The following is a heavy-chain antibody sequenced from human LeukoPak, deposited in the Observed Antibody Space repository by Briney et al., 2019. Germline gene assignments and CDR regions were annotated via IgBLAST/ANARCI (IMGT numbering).Heavy chain of an antibody. CDR2: IYYSGST. CDR1: GGSISSGGYY. V-gene: IGHV4-31*03. CDR3: ARALRGVLDY. J-gene: IGHJ4*02. D-gene: IGHD3-10*01. Sequence: SETLSLTCTLSGGSISSGGYYWSWIRQHPGKGLEWIGYIYYSGSTYYNPSLKSRVTISVDTSKNQFSLKLSSVTAADTAVYYCARALRGVLDYWGQGTLVTVSS.